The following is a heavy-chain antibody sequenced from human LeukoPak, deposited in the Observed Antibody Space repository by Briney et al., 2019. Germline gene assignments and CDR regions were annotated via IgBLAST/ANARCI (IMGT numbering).Heavy chain of an antibody. CDR1: GGSFSGYY. V-gene: IGHV4-34*01. CDR3: ARAPSPGSGYDSPPDY. J-gene: IGHJ4*02. CDR2: INHSGST. Sequence: SETLSLTCAVYGGSFSGYYWSWIRQPPGEGLEWIGEINHSGSTNYNPSLKSRVTISVDTSKNQFSLKLSSVTAADTAVYYCARAPSPGSGYDSPPDYWGQGTLVTVSS. D-gene: IGHD5-12*01.